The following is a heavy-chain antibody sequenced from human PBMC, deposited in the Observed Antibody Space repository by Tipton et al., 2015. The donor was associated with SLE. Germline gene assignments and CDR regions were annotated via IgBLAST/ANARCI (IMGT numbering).Heavy chain of an antibody. CDR2: INVSGST. CDR1: GGSFSSYD. D-gene: IGHD6-19*01. Sequence: TLSLTCAVYGGSFSSYDWSWIRQPPGKGLEWIGEINVSGSTNYNPSLKSRVTISVDTSKNQYSLKLNSVTAADTAIYYCARGRSSGWLSLTTSADKWGQGTLVTASS. J-gene: IGHJ4*02. V-gene: IGHV4-34*01. CDR3: ARGRSSGWLSLTTSADK.